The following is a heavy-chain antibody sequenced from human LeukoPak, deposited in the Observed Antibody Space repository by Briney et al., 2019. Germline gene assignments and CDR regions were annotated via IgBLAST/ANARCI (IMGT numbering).Heavy chain of an antibody. CDR2: IIPIFGTK. Sequence: GASVKVSCKASGGDLSRYGISWVRPAPGQGLEWMGGIIPIFGTKNYAQRFQGRVTITTDESTSAVYMELSSLRSEDTAVYYCARDRIPAAPSYSYFYMDVWGKGTTVTVSS. CDR1: GGDLSRYG. J-gene: IGHJ6*03. CDR3: ARDRIPAAPSYSYFYMDV. D-gene: IGHD6-13*01. V-gene: IGHV1-69*05.